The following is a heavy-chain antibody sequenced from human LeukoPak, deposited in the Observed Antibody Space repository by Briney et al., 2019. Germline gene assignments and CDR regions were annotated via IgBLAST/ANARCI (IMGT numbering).Heavy chain of an antibody. Sequence: GGSLRLSCAASGFTVSSNYMSWVRQAPGKGLEWVSSINSGSTYTYYTESVKGRFTVSRDNAKDSLFLQMNSLRAEDTAIYYCARSLTTLTYEGYWGQGTLVTVSS. J-gene: IGHJ4*02. D-gene: IGHD1-1*01. CDR2: INSGSTYT. CDR1: GFTVSSNY. CDR3: ARSLTTLTYEGY. V-gene: IGHV3-21*01.